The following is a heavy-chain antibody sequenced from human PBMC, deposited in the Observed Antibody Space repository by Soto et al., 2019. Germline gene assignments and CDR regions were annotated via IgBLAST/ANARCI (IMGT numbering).Heavy chain of an antibody. CDR3: AKEGGDYNYYYLDV. V-gene: IGHV3-23*01. CDR1: GFTFISCA. CDR2: VSGDADYT. D-gene: IGHD4-17*01. J-gene: IGHJ6*03. Sequence: EVHLLESGGGFVQPGGSLRLSCAASGFTFISCAITWVLQAPGKGLEWVSEVSGDADYTYYADSVKGRFTISRDNSKNTLSLQMNSLRAEDTAVYYCAKEGGDYNYYYLDVWGKGTTVTVSS.